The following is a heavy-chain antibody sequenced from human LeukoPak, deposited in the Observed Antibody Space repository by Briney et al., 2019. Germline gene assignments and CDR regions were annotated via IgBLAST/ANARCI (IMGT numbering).Heavy chain of an antibody. J-gene: IGHJ4*02. CDR3: ASRPAGITIFGVARDY. CDR2: IYSGGST. D-gene: IGHD3-3*01. Sequence: PGGSLRLACAASESTVSSNYMSWVRQAPGKGLEWVSVIYSGGSTYYADSVKGRFTISRDNSKNTLYLQMNSLRAEDTAVYYCASRPAGITIFGVARDYWGQGTLVTVSS. CDR1: ESTVSSNY. V-gene: IGHV3-66*02.